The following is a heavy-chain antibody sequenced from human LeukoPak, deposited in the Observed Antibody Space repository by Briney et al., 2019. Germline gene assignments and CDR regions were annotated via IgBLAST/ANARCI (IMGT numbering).Heavy chain of an antibody. Sequence: GRPLRLSCAASGFTFDDYAMYWVRQAPGKGLEWVANIEEDGSEKYYVDSVKGRFTISRDNAKNSLHLQMNSLRAEDTAVYYCARVGSYYDSSGYFAYWGQGTLVTVSS. CDR3: ARVGSYYDSSGYFAY. CDR2: IEEDGSEK. D-gene: IGHD3-22*01. CDR1: GFTFDDYA. J-gene: IGHJ4*02. V-gene: IGHV3-7*01.